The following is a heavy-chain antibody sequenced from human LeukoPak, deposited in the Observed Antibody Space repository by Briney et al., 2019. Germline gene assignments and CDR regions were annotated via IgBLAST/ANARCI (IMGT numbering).Heavy chain of an antibody. CDR2: IGSSDSTT. D-gene: IGHD1-26*01. CDR3: ARDPYSGNYGNYYYYYMDV. Sequence: TGGSLRLSCVASGFAFSSYEMNWVRQAPGKGLEWLSYIGSSDSTTHYADSVKGRFTISRDNAKNSLYLQMNSLRVEDTAVYYCARDPYSGNYGNYYYYYMDVWGKGTTVTISS. CDR1: GFAFSSYE. J-gene: IGHJ6*03. V-gene: IGHV3-48*03.